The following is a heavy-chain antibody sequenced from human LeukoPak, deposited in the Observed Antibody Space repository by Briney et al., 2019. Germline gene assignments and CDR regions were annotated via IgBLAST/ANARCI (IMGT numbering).Heavy chain of an antibody. Sequence: GASVKVSCKASGGTFSSYAISWVRQAPGQGLEWMGRIIPILGIANYAQKFQGRVTITADKSTSTAYMELSSLRSEDTAVYYCARIRGAQGLYYYYGMDVWGQGTTATVSS. CDR1: GGTFSSYA. V-gene: IGHV1-69*04. CDR2: IIPILGIA. CDR3: ARIRGAQGLYYYYGMDV. J-gene: IGHJ6*02.